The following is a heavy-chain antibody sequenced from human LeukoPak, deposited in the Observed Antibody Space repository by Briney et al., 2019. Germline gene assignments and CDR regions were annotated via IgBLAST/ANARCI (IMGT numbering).Heavy chain of an antibody. CDR2: IYYSGST. V-gene: IGHV4-59*01. Sequence: PSETLSLTCTVSGGSISIYYWSWIRQPPGKGLEWIGYIYYSGSTNYNPSLKSRVTISVDTSKNQFSLKLSSVTAADTAVYYCARGASGSQTLFDYWGQGTRVTVSS. CDR1: GGSISIYY. J-gene: IGHJ4*02. D-gene: IGHD1-26*01. CDR3: ARGASGSQTLFDY.